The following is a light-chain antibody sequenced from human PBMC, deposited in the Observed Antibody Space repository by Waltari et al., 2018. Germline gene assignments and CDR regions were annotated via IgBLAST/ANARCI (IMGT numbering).Light chain of an antibody. Sequence: ELVLTQPSGPLSLFPGERATISCRASQSVSSSLAWYQQKPGQAPRLLIYGASSRATGVPDRFSGSGSGTDFILTISRLEPEDFAIYYCQHYVRLPVSFGQGTKVEIK. J-gene: IGKJ1*01. CDR1: QSVSSS. CDR3: QHYVRLPVS. V-gene: IGKV3-20*01. CDR2: GAS.